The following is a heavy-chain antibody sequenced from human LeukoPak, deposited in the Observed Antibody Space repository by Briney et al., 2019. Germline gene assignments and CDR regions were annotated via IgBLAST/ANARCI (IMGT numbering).Heavy chain of an antibody. CDR2: IYYSGTT. CDR1: GGSISNYY. J-gene: IGHJ3*02. CDR3: ARDLGYSGNYGAFDI. V-gene: IGHV4-59*01. Sequence: PSETLSLTCTVSGGSISNYYWNWIRQPPGKGLEWLGYIYYSGTTNYNPSLKSRVTISVDTSNNHFSLRLSSVTAADTAVYYCARDLGYSGNYGAFDIWGQGTMVTVSS. D-gene: IGHD1-26*01.